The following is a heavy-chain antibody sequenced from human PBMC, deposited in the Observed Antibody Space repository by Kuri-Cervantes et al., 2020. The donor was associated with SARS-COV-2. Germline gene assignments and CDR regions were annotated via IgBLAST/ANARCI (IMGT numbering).Heavy chain of an antibody. CDR2: ISSSSSTI. CDR1: RFTFSSYS. Sequence: LSLTCAASRFTFSSYSMNWVRQAPGKGLEWVSYISSSSSTIYYADSVKGRFTISRDNAKNSLYLQMNSLRAEDTAVYYCARVEGISLDYWGQGTLVTVSS. V-gene: IGHV3-48*01. D-gene: IGHD3-3*01. J-gene: IGHJ4*02. CDR3: ARVEGISLDY.